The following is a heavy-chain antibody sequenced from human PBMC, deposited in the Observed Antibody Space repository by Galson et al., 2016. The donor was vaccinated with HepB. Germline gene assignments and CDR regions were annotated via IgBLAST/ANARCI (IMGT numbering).Heavy chain of an antibody. V-gene: IGHV3-30*18. CDR3: AKGPAYGYVWGDRYYYYGMDG. Sequence: VRQAPGKGLEWVAFISHDGSNKYYGASVKGRFIISRDNSKNTLYLEMNSLRSEDTAVYYCAKGPAYGYVWGDRYYYYGMDGWGQGTTVTVS. J-gene: IGHJ6*02. D-gene: IGHD3-16*01. CDR2: ISHDGSNK.